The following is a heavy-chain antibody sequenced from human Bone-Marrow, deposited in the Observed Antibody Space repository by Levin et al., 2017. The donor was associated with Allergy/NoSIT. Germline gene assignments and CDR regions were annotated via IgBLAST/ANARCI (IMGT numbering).Heavy chain of an antibody. J-gene: IGHJ4*02. Sequence: GGSLRLSCAASGFTVSSNYMSWVRQAPGKGLEWVSVIYSGGSTYYADSVKGRFTISRDNSKNTLYLQMNSLRAEDTAVYYCARGDVDTAMVIDGYWGQGTLVTVSS. V-gene: IGHV3-66*01. CDR2: IYSGGST. CDR3: ARGDVDTAMVIDGY. CDR1: GFTVSSNY. D-gene: IGHD5-18*01.